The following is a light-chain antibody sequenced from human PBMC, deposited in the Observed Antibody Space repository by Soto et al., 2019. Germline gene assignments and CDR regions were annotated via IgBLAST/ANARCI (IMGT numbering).Light chain of an antibody. V-gene: IGKV1-9*01. CDR2: AAS. CDR1: QGISSY. CDR3: QQLNSYPNT. Sequence: DIQLTQSPSFLSASVGDRVTITCRASQGISSYLAWYQQKPGKAPKLLIYAASTLQSGVPSRFSGSGSGTEFSLTISSLQPEDFETYYCQQLNSYPNTFGQGTKLEIK. J-gene: IGKJ2*01.